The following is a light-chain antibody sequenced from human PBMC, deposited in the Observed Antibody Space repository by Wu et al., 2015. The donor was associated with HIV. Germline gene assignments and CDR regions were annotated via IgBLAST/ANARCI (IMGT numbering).Light chain of an antibody. V-gene: IGKV3-15*01. CDR1: QSISRN. Sequence: EVVVTQSPATLSVSPGERATLSCRASQSISRNLAWYQQKPGQAPRLLIYSASTRATGIAARFSGSGSGTEFTLTISSMQSEDFAVYYCQQYDTSPPWTFGQGTKVEIK. CDR2: SAS. CDR3: QQYDTSPPWT. J-gene: IGKJ1*01.